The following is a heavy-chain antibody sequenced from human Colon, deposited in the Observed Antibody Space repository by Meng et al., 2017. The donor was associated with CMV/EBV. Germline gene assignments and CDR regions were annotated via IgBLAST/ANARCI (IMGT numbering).Heavy chain of an antibody. CDR3: ARDRTTVTTRYFDL. J-gene: IGHJ2*01. CDR2: IYYSGST. Sequence: SVPGQVNPSQTLPLTCTVSVGHISSGDYDWSWIRQPPGKGLEWIGYIYYSGSTYYNPSLKSRVTLSVDTSKNQFSLKLSSVTAADTAVYYCARDRTTVTTRYFDLWGRGTLVTVSS. D-gene: IGHD4-17*01. CDR1: VGHISSGDYD. V-gene: IGHV4-30-4*08.